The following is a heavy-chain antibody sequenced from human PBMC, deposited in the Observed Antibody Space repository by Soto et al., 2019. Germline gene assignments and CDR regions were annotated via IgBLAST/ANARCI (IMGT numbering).Heavy chain of an antibody. V-gene: IGHV3-23*01. Sequence: EVQLLESGGGLVQPGGSLRLSCAVSGFAFNSYGMSWVRHAPGRGLEWVSAISASGGSRYYADSVKGRFTISRDNSKNTVFLQMNSLSAEDTAVYYCARRYYYDGSGPYGMDVWGQGTTVTVSS. D-gene: IGHD3-22*01. CDR3: ARRYYYDGSGPYGMDV. J-gene: IGHJ6*02. CDR1: GFAFNSYG. CDR2: ISASGGSR.